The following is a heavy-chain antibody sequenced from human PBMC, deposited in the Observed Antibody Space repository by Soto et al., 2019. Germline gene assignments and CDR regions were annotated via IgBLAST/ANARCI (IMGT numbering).Heavy chain of an antibody. V-gene: IGHV5-10-1*01. CDR1: SYSFTRKW. CDR3: ARQIYDSDTGPNFQDYVDS. Sequence: PLASLKISCKASSYSFTRKWISWVRQMPGKGLEWMGRIDPTDSYTNYSPSFQGHVTISVDKSSSTAYVQWSSLKASDTAMYYCARQIYDSDTGPNFQDYVDSWGQGTRVTVSS. D-gene: IGHD3-22*01. J-gene: IGHJ4*02. CDR2: IDPTDSYT.